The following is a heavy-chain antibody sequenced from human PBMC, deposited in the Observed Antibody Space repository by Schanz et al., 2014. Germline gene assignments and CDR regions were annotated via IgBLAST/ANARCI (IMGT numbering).Heavy chain of an antibody. Sequence: QVQLVESGGGLVKPGGSLRLSCAAFGFTFSDYYVTWLRQAPGKGLEWLSHISHNGASTHYADSVKGRFTVSRDNAKNSVYLQMNSLRAEDTALYYCAKVDRGSPDVFDIWGQGTMVTVSS. CDR3: AKVDRGSPDVFDI. D-gene: IGHD2-15*01. CDR1: GFTFSDYY. J-gene: IGHJ3*02. CDR2: ISHNGAST. V-gene: IGHV3-11*01.